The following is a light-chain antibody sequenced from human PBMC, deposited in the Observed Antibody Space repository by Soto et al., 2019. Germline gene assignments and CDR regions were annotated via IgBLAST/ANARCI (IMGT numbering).Light chain of an antibody. J-gene: IGKJ1*01. CDR3: QQYNNWPRT. CDR1: QSVRTN. V-gene: IGKV3-15*01. Sequence: EIVMTQSPATLSVSPGASATLSCRASQSVRTNLAWYQQKPGQVPRVLIYGASTRATEIPARFSGSGSGTEFTLTIDSLQSEDFAVYYCQQYNNWPRTFGQGTKVAI. CDR2: GAS.